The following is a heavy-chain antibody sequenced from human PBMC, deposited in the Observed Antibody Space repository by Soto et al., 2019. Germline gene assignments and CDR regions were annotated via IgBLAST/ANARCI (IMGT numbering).Heavy chain of an antibody. CDR3: ARGAAGSGSYYLPLYYYYGMDV. Sequence: ASVKVSCKASGGTFSSDAISWVRQAPGQGLEWMGGIIPIVGTANYAQKFQGRVTITADESTSTAYMELSSLRSEDTAVYYCARGAAGSGSYYLPLYYYYGMDVWGQGTTVTVSS. CDR1: GGTFSSDA. V-gene: IGHV1-69*13. D-gene: IGHD3-10*01. CDR2: IIPIVGTA. J-gene: IGHJ6*02.